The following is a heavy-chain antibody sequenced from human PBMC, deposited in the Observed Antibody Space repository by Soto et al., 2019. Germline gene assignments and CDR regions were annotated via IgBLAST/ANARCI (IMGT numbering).Heavy chain of an antibody. CDR3: ARAKYCSGGSCYPLYYYYGMDV. Sequence: SVKVSCKASGGTFSSYAISWVRQAPGQGLEWMGGIIPIFGTANYAQKFQGRVTITADKSTSTAYMELSSLRSEDTAVYYCARAKYCSGGSCYPLYYYYGMDVWGQGTTVTVS. J-gene: IGHJ6*02. CDR1: GGTFSSYA. V-gene: IGHV1-69*06. D-gene: IGHD2-15*01. CDR2: IIPIFGTA.